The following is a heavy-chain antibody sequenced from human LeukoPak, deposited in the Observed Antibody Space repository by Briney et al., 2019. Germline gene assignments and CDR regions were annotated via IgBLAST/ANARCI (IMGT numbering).Heavy chain of an antibody. V-gene: IGHV3-7*01. D-gene: IGHD6-19*01. Sequence: GGSLRLSCSASGFTFSSRWMSWVRQAPGKGLEWVANIKQDGSQKYYVDSVKGRFTISRDNAKNSLYLQMNSLRAEDTAVYYCAYQWRGAFDIWGQGTMVTVSS. CDR3: AYQWRGAFDI. J-gene: IGHJ3*02. CDR2: IKQDGSQK. CDR1: GFTFSSRW.